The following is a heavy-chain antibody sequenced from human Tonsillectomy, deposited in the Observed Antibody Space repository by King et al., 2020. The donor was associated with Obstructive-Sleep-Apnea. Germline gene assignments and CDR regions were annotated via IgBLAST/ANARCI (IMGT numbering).Heavy chain of an antibody. V-gene: IGHV3-23*04. D-gene: IGHD3-9*01. Sequence: QLVQSGGGSVQPGESLRLSCVGSGFIFTNYAMNWVRQTPGKGMEWVSAISARADTRDYADSVKGRFTISRDDSKNTVYLQMHSLGGEDTALYYCARRSGLTGYFDDWGQGTLVTVSS. CDR1: GFIFTNYA. J-gene: IGHJ4*02. CDR2: ISARADTR. CDR3: ARRSGLTGYFDD.